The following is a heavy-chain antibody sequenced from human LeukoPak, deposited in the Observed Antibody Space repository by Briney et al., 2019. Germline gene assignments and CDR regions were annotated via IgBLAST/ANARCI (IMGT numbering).Heavy chain of an antibody. CDR1: GYSISSGYY. D-gene: IGHD3-10*01. J-gene: IGHJ1*01. CDR3: ARDFDMVRGVNLLQH. V-gene: IGHV4-38-2*02. Sequence: SETLSLTCTVSGYSISSGYYWGWIRQPPGKGPEWIGSIYHSGSTYYNPSLKSRVTISVDTSKNQFSLKLSSVTAADTAVYYCARDFDMVRGVNLLQHWGQGTLVTVSS. CDR2: IYHSGST.